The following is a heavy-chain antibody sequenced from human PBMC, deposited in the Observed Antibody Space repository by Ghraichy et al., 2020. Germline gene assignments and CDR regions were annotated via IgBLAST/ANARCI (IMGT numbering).Heavy chain of an antibody. J-gene: IGHJ4*02. CDR2: IYHTEST. D-gene: IGHD3-3*01. CDR1: GDSITTGGYS. V-gene: IGHV4-30-2*06. Sequence: SETLSLTCTVSGDSITTGGYSWNWIRQSPEKGLEWIGYIYHTESTYYNPSLMSRVTMSVNRSKNQFSLKLTSVTAADTAVYYCARGFDSWSGYYLNYFDNWGQGTLVTVSS. CDR3: ARGFDSWSGYYLNYFDN.